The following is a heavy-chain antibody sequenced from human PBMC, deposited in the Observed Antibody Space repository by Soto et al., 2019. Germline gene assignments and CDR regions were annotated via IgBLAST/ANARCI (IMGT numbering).Heavy chain of an antibody. Sequence: GGSLRLSCAASGFTFSSYGMHWVRQAPGKGLERVAVIWYDGSNKYSADSVKGRFTISRDNSKNTLYLQMNSLRAEDTAVYYCARDGTGGSRGGLGYYYMDVWGKGTTVTVSS. J-gene: IGHJ6*03. V-gene: IGHV3-33*01. D-gene: IGHD2-8*02. CDR2: IWYDGSNK. CDR3: ARDGTGGSRGGLGYYYMDV. CDR1: GFTFSSYG.